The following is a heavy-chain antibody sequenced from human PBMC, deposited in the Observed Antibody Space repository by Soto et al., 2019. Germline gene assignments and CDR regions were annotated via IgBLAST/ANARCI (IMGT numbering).Heavy chain of an antibody. CDR1: GFTFGSYT. Sequence: GVSLRFSCTASGFTFGSYTMAWVRQAPGKGLAWVGSIRSTVYGATTDYAASVKDRFIISRDDSKGVAYLQMNSLRTEDTAVYSCTRVREWLIRIRFRYYGLDVWGQGTTVTVSS. D-gene: IGHD6-19*01. CDR2: IRSTVYGATT. CDR3: TRVREWLIRIRFRYYGLDV. V-gene: IGHV3-49*02. J-gene: IGHJ6*02.